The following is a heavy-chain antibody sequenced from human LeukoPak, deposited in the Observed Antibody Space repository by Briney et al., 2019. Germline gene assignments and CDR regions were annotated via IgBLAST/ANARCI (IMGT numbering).Heavy chain of an antibody. CDR1: GYTFTGYY. J-gene: IGHJ6*02. D-gene: IGHD5-18*01. CDR3: ARVRPPNIVDSVMDYKYYHDMGV. CDR2: ISPYNGNT. V-gene: IGHV1-18*04. Sequence: GASVKVSCKASGYTFTGYYMHWVRQAPGQGLEWMGWISPYNGNTEYGQKVQGRVTMTTDRPTTTASMELRSLRSDDTAMYYCARVRPPNIVDSVMDYKYYHDMGVWGQGTTVTVSS.